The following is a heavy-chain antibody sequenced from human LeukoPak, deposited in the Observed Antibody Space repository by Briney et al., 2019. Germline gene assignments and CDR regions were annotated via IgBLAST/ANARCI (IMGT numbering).Heavy chain of an antibody. CDR1: GFTVTSNY. J-gene: IGHJ4*02. CDR3: AIGITVAGFDY. Sequence: GGSLRLSCAASGFTVTSNYMSWVRQAPGKGLEWVSVIYSGGSGGSTYYADSVKGRSTISRDNSKNTLHLQMNSLSAEDTAVYYCAIGITVAGFDYWVQGTLVTVSS. CDR2: IYSGGSGGST. D-gene: IGHD6-19*01. V-gene: IGHV3-66*01.